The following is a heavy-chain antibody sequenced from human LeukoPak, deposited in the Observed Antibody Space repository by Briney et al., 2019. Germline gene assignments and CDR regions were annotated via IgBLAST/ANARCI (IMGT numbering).Heavy chain of an antibody. V-gene: IGHV4-34*01. Sequence: SETLSLTCAVYGGSFSGYYWSWIRQPPGKGLEWIGEINHSGSTNYNPSLKSRVTISVDTSKNQFSLKLSSVTAADTAVYYCAREGDYDFWSGYQNWFDPWGQGTLVTVSS. CDR2: INHSGST. CDR3: AREGDYDFWSGYQNWFDP. J-gene: IGHJ5*02. D-gene: IGHD3-3*01. CDR1: GGSFSGYY.